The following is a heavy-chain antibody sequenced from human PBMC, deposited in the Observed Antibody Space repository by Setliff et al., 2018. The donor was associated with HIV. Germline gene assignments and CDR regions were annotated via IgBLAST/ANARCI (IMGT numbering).Heavy chain of an antibody. V-gene: IGHV4-61*09. Sequence: PSETLSLTCTVSGGSISRGDYYWNWIRQPAGKGLEWIGHIYTSGSTSGSTNYNPSLKSRVTISVDMSKNQFALKLNSVTAADTAVYQCARGNTYYHDSSGDAKSALDAFDIWGRGTMVTVSS. CDR1: GGSISRGDYY. D-gene: IGHD3-22*01. J-gene: IGHJ3*02. CDR2: IYTSGSTSGST. CDR3: ARGNTYYHDSSGDAKSALDAFDI.